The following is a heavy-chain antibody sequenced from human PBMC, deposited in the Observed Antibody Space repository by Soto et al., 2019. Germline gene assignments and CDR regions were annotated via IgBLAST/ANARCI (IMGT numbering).Heavy chain of an antibody. Sequence: PGGSLRLSCAASGFTFRNYDMHWVRQAPGKGLEWVAVISHDGSDKYYADSMKGRFIISRDNSENTLFLNMNSLKPEDTAVYYCAKENQHLVHDYWGQGTLVTVSS. CDR2: ISHDGSDK. J-gene: IGHJ4*02. V-gene: IGHV3-30*18. D-gene: IGHD6-13*01. CDR3: AKENQHLVHDY. CDR1: GFTFRNYD.